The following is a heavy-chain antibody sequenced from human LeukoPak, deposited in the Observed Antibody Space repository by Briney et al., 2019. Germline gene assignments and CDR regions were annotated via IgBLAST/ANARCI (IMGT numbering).Heavy chain of an antibody. D-gene: IGHD6-19*01. V-gene: IGHV1-46*01. CDR3: ARGRRAVAGWFDP. Sequence: ASVKVSCKASGYTFTSYYMHWVRQAPGQGLEGMGIIHPSAGNTGYSQKFHGRVIMTRDTSTSTVYMELSSLTSEDTAMYYCARGRRAVAGWFDPWGQGTLVTVSS. CDR1: GYTFTSYY. CDR2: IHPSAGNT. J-gene: IGHJ5*02.